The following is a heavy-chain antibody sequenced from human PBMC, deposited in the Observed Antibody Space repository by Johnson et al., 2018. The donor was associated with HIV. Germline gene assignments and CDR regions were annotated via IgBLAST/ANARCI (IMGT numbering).Heavy chain of an antibody. CDR1: GFTFSSYG. Sequence: QVQLVESGGGVVQPGRSLRLSCAASGFTFSSYGMHWVRQAPGKGLEWVAVISYDGSNKYYADSVKGRCTISRDNVRNSLYLQMNSLRAEDTAFYYCARRDSGSLSFDIWGQGTMVTVSS. CDR2: ISYDGSNK. CDR3: ARRDSGSLSFDI. V-gene: IGHV3-30*03. J-gene: IGHJ3*02. D-gene: IGHD1-26*01.